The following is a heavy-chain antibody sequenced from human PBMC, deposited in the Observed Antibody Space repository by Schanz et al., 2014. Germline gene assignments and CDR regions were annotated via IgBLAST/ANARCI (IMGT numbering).Heavy chain of an antibody. V-gene: IGHV3-23*04. CDR3: AKSQGSSFDS. CDR1: GFSLDIFA. CDR2: FNDGGVNK. Sequence: EVQLVESGGGLVQPGGSLRLSCATSGFSLDIFAVSWVRRAPGKGLEWVSSFNDGGVNKYYADSVKGRFTISSDNSKSTLYLQMSSLRAEDTAVYYCAKSQGSSFDSWGQGTLVTVSS. D-gene: IGHD6-13*01. J-gene: IGHJ4*02.